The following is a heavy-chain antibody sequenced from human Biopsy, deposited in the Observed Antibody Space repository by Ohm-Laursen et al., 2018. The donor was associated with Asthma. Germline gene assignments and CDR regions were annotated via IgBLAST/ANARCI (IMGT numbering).Heavy chain of an antibody. D-gene: IGHD1-7*01. Sequence: GASLKISCKASGYPFRASWIGWPRQMPGKGLGWMGIIFGANSETKYSPSFQGQVTISADMSISTAFLQWSSLKASDTAIYYCARFIDGTFFVDYWGQGTLVTVSS. CDR3: ARFIDGTFFVDY. CDR1: GYPFRASW. V-gene: IGHV5-51*03. J-gene: IGHJ4*02. CDR2: IFGANSET.